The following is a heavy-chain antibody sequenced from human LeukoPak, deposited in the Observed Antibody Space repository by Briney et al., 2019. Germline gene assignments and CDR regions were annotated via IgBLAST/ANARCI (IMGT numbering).Heavy chain of an antibody. CDR2: ISGSGGST. CDR3: ADPVLLSDY. Sequence: PGGSLRLSCAASGFTFSSYAVSWVRQAPGKGLEWVSAISGSGGSTYYEDSVKGRFTISRDNSKNTLYLQMNNLRAEDTAVYYCADPVLLSDYWGQGTLVTVSS. D-gene: IGHD3-10*01. J-gene: IGHJ4*02. V-gene: IGHV3-23*01. CDR1: GFTFSSYA.